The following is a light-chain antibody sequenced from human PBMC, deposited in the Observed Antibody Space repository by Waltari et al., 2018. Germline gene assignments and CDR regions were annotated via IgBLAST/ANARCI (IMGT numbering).Light chain of an antibody. CDR2: DAS. V-gene: IGKV3-11*01. CDR3: QERNNCVYT. J-gene: IGKJ3*01. CDR1: QSVTNY. Sequence: EIVLTQSPATLSSSPGASATLSCRASQSVTNYLDWYQQKPGQAPRLLIYDASNRATGIPARFSGSGSWTDFTLTISSLQPEDFAVYYCQERNNCVYTFGPGTKLDI.